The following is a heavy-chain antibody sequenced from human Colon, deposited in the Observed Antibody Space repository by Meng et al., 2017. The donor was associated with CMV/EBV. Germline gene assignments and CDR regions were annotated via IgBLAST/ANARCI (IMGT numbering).Heavy chain of an antibody. CDR2: ISFDGTNK. D-gene: IGHD2-2*01. J-gene: IGHJ3*02. CDR3: ARDTPYCSSTSCYTDAFDI. Sequence: GGSLRLSCAASGFTFSNYAMYWVRRAPGKGLEWVSLISFDGTNKYYAASVKGRFTISRDNSKNTLYLQMNSLRAEDTAVYYCARDTPYCSSTSCYTDAFDIWGQGTMVTVSS. V-gene: IGHV3-30-3*01. CDR1: GFTFSNYA.